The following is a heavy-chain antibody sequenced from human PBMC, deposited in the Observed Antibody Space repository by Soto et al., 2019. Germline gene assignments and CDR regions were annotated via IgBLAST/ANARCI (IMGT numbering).Heavy chain of an antibody. D-gene: IGHD3-16*01. V-gene: IGHV4-30-4*01. Sequence: PSETLSLTCTVSGGSISSGDYYWSWIRQPPGKGLEWIGYIYYSGSTFYNPSLKNRVTISLATSKIQFSLKLSSVTAADTAVYYCGREGGDNWFDPWGQGTLVTVSS. CDR3: GREGGDNWFDP. J-gene: IGHJ5*02. CDR1: GGSISSGDYY. CDR2: IYYSGST.